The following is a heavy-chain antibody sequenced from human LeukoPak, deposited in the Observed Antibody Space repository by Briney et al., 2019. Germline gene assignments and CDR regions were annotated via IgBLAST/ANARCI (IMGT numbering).Heavy chain of an antibody. J-gene: IGHJ6*03. D-gene: IGHD6-19*01. V-gene: IGHV3-21*01. Sequence: GGSLRLSCAASGFTFSRYSMNWVRDAPGKGLEWVSSISSSSSYIYYADSVKGRFTISRDNAMNSLYLQMSSLRAEDTPVCYCARDASGWSRAYYYMDVWGKGTTVTVSS. CDR1: GFTFSRYS. CDR3: ARDASGWSRAYYYMDV. CDR2: ISSSSSYI.